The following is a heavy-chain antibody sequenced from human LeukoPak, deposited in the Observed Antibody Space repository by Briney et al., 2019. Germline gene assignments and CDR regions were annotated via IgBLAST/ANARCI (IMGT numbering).Heavy chain of an antibody. CDR2: ISYDGSNK. J-gene: IGHJ6*02. CDR1: GFTFSSYA. CDR3: ARCSYPPPYYYYYGMDV. D-gene: IGHD1-26*01. V-gene: IGHV3-30-3*01. Sequence: GRSLRLSCAASGFTFSSYAMHWVRQAPGKGLEWVAVISYDGSNKYYADSVKGRFTISRDNSKNTLYLQMNSLRAEDTAVYYCARCSYPPPYYYYYGMDVWGQGTTVTVSS.